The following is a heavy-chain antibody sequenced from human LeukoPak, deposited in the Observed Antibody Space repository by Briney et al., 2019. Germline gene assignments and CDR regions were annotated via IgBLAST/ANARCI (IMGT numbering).Heavy chain of an antibody. CDR3: AIPGYSSGWAVDY. Sequence: SETLSLTCTVSGGSISSYYWSWIRQPPGKGLEWIGYIYYSGSTNYNPSLKSRVTISVDTSKNQFSLKLSSVTAADTAVYYCAIPGYSSGWAVDYWGQGTLVTVSS. CDR1: GGSISSYY. V-gene: IGHV4-59*12. J-gene: IGHJ4*02. D-gene: IGHD6-19*01. CDR2: IYYSGST.